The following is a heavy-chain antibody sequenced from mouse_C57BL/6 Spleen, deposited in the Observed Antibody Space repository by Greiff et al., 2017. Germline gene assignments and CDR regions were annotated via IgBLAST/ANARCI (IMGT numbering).Heavy chain of an antibody. J-gene: IGHJ2*01. V-gene: IGHV1-50*01. D-gene: IGHD2-5*01. CDR3: ARKGVRSNPYYFDY. Sequence: QVQLQQPGAELVKPGASVKLSCKASGYTFTSYWMQWVKQRPGQGLEWIGEIDPSDSYNKYKQKFKGKATLTVDTSSSTAYMQLSIQTSEDSAVYYCARKGVRSNPYYFDYWGQGTTLTVSS. CDR1: GYTFTSYW. CDR2: IDPSDSYN.